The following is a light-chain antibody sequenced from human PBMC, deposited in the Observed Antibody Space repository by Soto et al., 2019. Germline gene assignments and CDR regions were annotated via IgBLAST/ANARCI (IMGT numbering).Light chain of an antibody. CDR2: GAS. CDR1: QRVSSSY. CDR3: QQYGSSPWT. V-gene: IGKV3-20*01. Sequence: GLTQSPGTLSLSEGRRGAGSCCPSQRVSSSYLASHQQRPGQAPRLLIHGASSRATGIPDRFSGSGSGTDFTLTISRLEPEDFAVYYCQQYGSSPWTFGQGTKVDIK. J-gene: IGKJ1*01.